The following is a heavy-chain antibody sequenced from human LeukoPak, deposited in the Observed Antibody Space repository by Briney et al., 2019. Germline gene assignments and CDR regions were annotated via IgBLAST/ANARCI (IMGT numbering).Heavy chain of an antibody. Sequence: GRSLRLSCAASGFTFSSYAMHWVRQAPGKGLEWVAVISYDGRNKYYADSVKGRFTISRDNSKNTLYLQMNSLRAEDTAVYYCARGELQYYFDYWGQGTLVTVSS. CDR3: ARGELQYYFDY. CDR1: GFTFSSYA. J-gene: IGHJ4*02. CDR2: ISYDGRNK. V-gene: IGHV3-30*04. D-gene: IGHD1-26*01.